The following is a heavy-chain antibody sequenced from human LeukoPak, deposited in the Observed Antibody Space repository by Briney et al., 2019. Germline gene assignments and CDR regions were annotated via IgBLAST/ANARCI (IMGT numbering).Heavy chain of an antibody. D-gene: IGHD3-3*01. CDR2: IIPIFGTA. J-gene: IGHJ6*03. Sequence: VASVKVSCKASGGTFSSYAVSWVRQAPGQGLEWMGGIIPIFGTANYAQKFQGRVTITTDESTSTAYMELSSLRSEDTAVYYCARHQQDDYDFWSDYYYYMDVWGKGTTVTVSS. CDR1: GGTFSSYA. V-gene: IGHV1-69*05. CDR3: ARHQQDDYDFWSDYYYYMDV.